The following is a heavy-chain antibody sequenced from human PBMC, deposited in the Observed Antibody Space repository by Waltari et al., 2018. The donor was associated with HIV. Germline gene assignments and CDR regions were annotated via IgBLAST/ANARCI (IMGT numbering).Heavy chain of an antibody. CDR3: ARAGGAWNRFDY. D-gene: IGHD1-1*01. V-gene: IGHV3-7*01. CDR1: GFTFRTHC. CDR2: INPDGSET. Sequence: EVQLVESGGGLVQPGGSLGLSCAASGFTFRTHCMTWVRQDPGKGLEWLANINPDGSETYHVDSAKGRFTISRDNAKNSLYLQMNSLRVEDTAVYYCARAGGAWNRFDYWGQGTLVTVSS. J-gene: IGHJ4*02.